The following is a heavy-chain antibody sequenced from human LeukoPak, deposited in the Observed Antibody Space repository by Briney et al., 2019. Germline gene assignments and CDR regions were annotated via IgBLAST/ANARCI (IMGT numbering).Heavy chain of an antibody. CDR3: AREEGVPAATN. V-gene: IGHV3-21*01. Sequence: GGSLRLSCAASGFTFSSYSMNWVRQAPGKGLEWVSSISSSSSYIYYADSVKGRFTISRDNAKNSLYLQVNSLRAEDTAVYYCAREEGVPAATNWGQGTLVTVSS. J-gene: IGHJ4*02. CDR2: ISSSSSYI. CDR1: GFTFSSYS. D-gene: IGHD2-2*01.